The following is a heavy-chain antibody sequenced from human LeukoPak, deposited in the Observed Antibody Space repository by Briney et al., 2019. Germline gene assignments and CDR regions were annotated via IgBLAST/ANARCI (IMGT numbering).Heavy chain of an antibody. V-gene: IGHV3-30*03. CDR1: GFTFSSYG. D-gene: IGHD2-21*02. Sequence: PGGSLRLSCAASGFTFSSYGMHWVRQAPGKGLEWVAVISYDGSNKYYADSVKGRFTISRDNSKNTLYLQMNSLRAEDTAVYYCARDPDLYCGGDCYFPPDYWGQGTLVTVSS. J-gene: IGHJ4*02. CDR3: ARDPDLYCGGDCYFPPDY. CDR2: ISYDGSNK.